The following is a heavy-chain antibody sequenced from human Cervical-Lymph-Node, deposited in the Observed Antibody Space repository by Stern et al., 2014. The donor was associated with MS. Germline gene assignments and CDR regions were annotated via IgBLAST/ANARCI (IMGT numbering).Heavy chain of an antibody. J-gene: IGHJ4*02. D-gene: IGHD4-17*01. CDR2: IRWNSDSI. V-gene: IGHV3-9*01. Sequence: VQLMQSGGGLVQPGRSLRLSCVASGFTFNDYAMHWVRQVPGKGLEWVSGIRWNSDSIGYADSVRGRFTISRDNAKNSLYLQMNSLRTEDTAFYYCTKDIGVTTASLGYWGQGTLVTVSS. CDR3: TKDIGVTTASLGY. CDR1: GFTFNDYA.